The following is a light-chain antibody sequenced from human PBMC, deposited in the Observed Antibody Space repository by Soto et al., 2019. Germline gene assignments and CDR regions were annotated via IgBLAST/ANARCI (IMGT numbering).Light chain of an antibody. CDR2: LGS. V-gene: IGKV2-28*01. CDR3: MQANPAPRT. Sequence: DIVLTQSPLSLPVTPGEPASISCRSSQSLLHSNGNIYLDWYLQKPGQSPQLLLYLGSIRASGVPDRFSGSGSGTDFTLKITRVEAEDVGVYYCMQANPAPRTFGLGTKVEIK. J-gene: IGKJ1*01. CDR1: QSLLHSNGNIY.